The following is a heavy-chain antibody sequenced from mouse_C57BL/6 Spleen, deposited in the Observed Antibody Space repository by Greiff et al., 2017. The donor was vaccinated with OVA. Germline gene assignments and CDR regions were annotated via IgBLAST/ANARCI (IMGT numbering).Heavy chain of an antibody. CDR3: TKDYQAWFAD. D-gene: IGHD2-4*01. V-gene: IGHV1-15*01. Sequence: QVQLQQSGAELVRPGASVTLSCKASGYTFTDYEMHWVKQTPVHGLEWIGAIDPETGGTAYNQKFKGKAILTADKYSSTAYMELRSLTSEDSAVYYCTKDYQAWFADWGQGTLVTVSA. J-gene: IGHJ3*01. CDR2: IDPETGGT. CDR1: GYTFTDYE.